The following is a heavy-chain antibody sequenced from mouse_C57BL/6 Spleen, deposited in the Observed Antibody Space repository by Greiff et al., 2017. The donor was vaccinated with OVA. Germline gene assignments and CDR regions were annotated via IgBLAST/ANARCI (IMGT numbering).Heavy chain of an antibody. CDR1: GYTFTDYN. V-gene: IGHV1-18*01. CDR3: ARSVLLYAMDY. CDR2: INPNNGGT. J-gene: IGHJ4*01. D-gene: IGHD1-1*02. Sequence: EVQLQQSGPELVKPGASVKIPCKASGYTFTDYNMDWVKQSHGKSLEWIGDINPNNGGTIYNQKFKGKATLTVDKSSSTAYMELRSLTSEDTAVYYCARSVLLYAMDYWGQGTSVTVSS.